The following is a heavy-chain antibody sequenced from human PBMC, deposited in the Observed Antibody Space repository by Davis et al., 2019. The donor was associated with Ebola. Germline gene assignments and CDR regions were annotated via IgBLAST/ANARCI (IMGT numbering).Heavy chain of an antibody. Sequence: HTGGSLRLSCVVSGFTFSNYWMHWVRQAPGKGLVWVSRIKSDGSTKSYADSVKGRFTISRDNSKNTLYLQMNSLRAEDTAVYYCARDRGGIVGATTCYFDYWGQGTLVTVSS. J-gene: IGHJ4*02. V-gene: IGHV3-74*01. CDR1: GFTFSNYW. CDR2: IKSDGSTK. D-gene: IGHD1-26*01. CDR3: ARDRGGIVGATTCYFDY.